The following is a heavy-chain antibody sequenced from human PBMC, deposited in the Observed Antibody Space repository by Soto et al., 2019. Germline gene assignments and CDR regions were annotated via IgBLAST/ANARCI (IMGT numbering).Heavy chain of an antibody. CDR3: ARDLERIQLWTDYYYYGMDV. J-gene: IGHJ6*02. D-gene: IGHD5-18*01. Sequence: QVQLVQSGAEVKKPGASVKVSCKASGYTFTGYYMHWVRQAPGQGLEWMGWINPIFGTANYAQKFQGRVTITADESTSTAYMELSSLRSEDTAVYYCARDLERIQLWTDYYYYGMDVWGQGTTVTVSS. CDR1: GYTFTGYY. CDR2: INPIFGTA. V-gene: IGHV1-69*01.